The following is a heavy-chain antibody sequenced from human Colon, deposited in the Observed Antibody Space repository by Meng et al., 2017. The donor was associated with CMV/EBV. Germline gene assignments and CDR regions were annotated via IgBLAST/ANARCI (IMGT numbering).Heavy chain of an antibody. Sequence: ASVKVSCKASGYTFSSYGINWVRQAPGQGLEWMGWITKYNDNTNYAQNFQGRVTMTTDTSTSTAYMELRRLRSDDTAVNYCASRRLGFWSGYDGKLGYGFDVWGQGTMVTVSS. CDR2: ITKYNDNT. CDR1: GYTFSSYG. CDR3: ASRRLGFWSGYDGKLGYGFDV. J-gene: IGHJ6*02. V-gene: IGHV1-18*01. D-gene: IGHD3-3*01.